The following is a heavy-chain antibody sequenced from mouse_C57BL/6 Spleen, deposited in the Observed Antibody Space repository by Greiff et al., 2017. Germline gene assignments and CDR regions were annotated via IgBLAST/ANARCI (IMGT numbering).Heavy chain of an antibody. Sequence: QVQLQQSGAELVKPGASVKISCKASGYAFSSYWMNWVKQRPGKGLEWIGQIYPGDGDTNYNGKFKGKATLTADKSSSTAYMQLSSLTSEDSAVYFCARWDSSGYFIYAMDYWGQGTSVTVAS. V-gene: IGHV1-80*01. CDR3: ARWDSSGYFIYAMDY. J-gene: IGHJ4*01. CDR2: IYPGDGDT. D-gene: IGHD3-2*02. CDR1: GYAFSSYW.